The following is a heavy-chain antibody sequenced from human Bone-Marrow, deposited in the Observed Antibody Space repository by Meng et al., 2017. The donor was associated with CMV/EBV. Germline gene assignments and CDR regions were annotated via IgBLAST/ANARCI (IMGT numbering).Heavy chain of an antibody. Sequence: SVKVSCKAFGYTFTGYYMHWVRQAPGQGLEWMGGIIPILGIANYAQKFQGRVTITADKSTSTAYMELSSLRSEDTAVYYCARVRCSSTSCYMGYYFDYWGQGTLVTVSS. J-gene: IGHJ4*02. CDR3: ARVRCSSTSCYMGYYFDY. D-gene: IGHD2-2*02. CDR1: GYTFTGYY. CDR2: IIPILGIA. V-gene: IGHV1-69*10.